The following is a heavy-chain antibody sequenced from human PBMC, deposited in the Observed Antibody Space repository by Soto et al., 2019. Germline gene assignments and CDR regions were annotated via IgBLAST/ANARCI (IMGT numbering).Heavy chain of an antibody. D-gene: IGHD3-3*01. J-gene: IGHJ4*02. CDR3: AADGAIWRFDY. V-gene: IGHV1-69*12. Sequence: QVQLVQSGAEVKKPGSSVKVSCKASGGTFSSYAISWVRQAPGQGLEWMGGIIPIFGTANYAQKFQGRVTITADESTSTAYMELSSLSSEDPAVYSCAADGAIWRFDYWVQGTLVPVSS. CDR2: IIPIFGTA. CDR1: GGTFSSYA.